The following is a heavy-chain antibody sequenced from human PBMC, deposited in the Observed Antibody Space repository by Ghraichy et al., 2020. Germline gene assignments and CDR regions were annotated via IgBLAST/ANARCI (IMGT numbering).Heavy chain of an antibody. J-gene: IGHJ4*02. Sequence: ASVKVSCKASGYTFTSYAMHWVRQAPGQRLEWMGWINAGNGNTKYSQKFQGRVTITRDTSASTAYMELSSLRSEDTAVYYCARVVDVYSSSWYVGFDYWGQGTLVTVSS. CDR2: INAGNGNT. CDR3: ARVVDVYSSSWYVGFDY. V-gene: IGHV1-3*01. CDR1: GYTFTSYA. D-gene: IGHD6-13*01.